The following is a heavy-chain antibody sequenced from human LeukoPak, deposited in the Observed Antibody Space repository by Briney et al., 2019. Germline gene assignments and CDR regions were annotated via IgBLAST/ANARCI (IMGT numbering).Heavy chain of an antibody. CDR3: ARERGYCSSTSCYGWFDP. D-gene: IGHD2-2*03. CDR1: GGSISNYY. CDR2: IYYSGST. V-gene: IGHV4-59*01. Sequence: SETLSLTCTVSGGSISNYYWSWIRQPPGKGLEWIGYIYYSGSTNYNPSLKSRVTISVDTSKNQFSLKPSSVTAADTAVYYCARERGYCSSTSCYGWFDPWGQGTLVTVSS. J-gene: IGHJ5*02.